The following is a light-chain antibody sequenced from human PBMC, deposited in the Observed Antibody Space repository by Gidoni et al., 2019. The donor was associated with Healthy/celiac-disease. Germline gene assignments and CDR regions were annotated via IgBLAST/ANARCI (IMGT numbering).Light chain of an antibody. CDR3: QAWDSSTYV. J-gene: IGLJ1*01. CDR1: KLVDKY. Sequence: SYELTQPPSVSVPPGQTASITCSGDKLVDKYACWYQQNPGQSPVLVIYQDSKRPSGIPERFSGSNSGNTATLTISGTQAMDEADYYCQAWDSSTYVFGTGTKVTVL. CDR2: QDS. V-gene: IGLV3-1*01.